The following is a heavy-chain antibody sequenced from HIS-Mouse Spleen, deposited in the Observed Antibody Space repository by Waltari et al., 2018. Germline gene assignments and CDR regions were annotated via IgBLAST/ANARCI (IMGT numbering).Heavy chain of an antibody. CDR1: GYSISSGYY. CDR2: IYHSGST. CDR3: ARDPYVAAAYNWFDP. Sequence: QVQLHESGPGLVKPSETLSLTCTVCGYSISSGYYWGWIRQPPGKGLEWIGSIYHSGSTYYNPSLKSRVTISVDTSKNQFSLKLSSVTAAETAVYYCARDPYVAAAYNWFDPWGQGTLV. J-gene: IGHJ5*02. D-gene: IGHD6-13*01. V-gene: IGHV4-38-2*02.